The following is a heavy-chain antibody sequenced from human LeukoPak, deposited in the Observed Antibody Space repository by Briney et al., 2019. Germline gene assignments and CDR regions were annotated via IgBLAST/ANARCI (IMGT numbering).Heavy chain of an antibody. CDR2: IGSTAI. CDR1: GFTVSSYS. J-gene: IGHJ4*02. D-gene: IGHD3-10*01. V-gene: IGHV3-48*01. CDR3: ARDGPPAGAGDFDY. Sequence: QPGGSLRLSCAASGFTVSSYSMGWVRQAPGKGLEWVSYIGSTAIYADSVRGRFTISGDNAENSLYLQMNSLRAEDTAVYYCARDGPPAGAGDFDYWGQGTPVTVSS.